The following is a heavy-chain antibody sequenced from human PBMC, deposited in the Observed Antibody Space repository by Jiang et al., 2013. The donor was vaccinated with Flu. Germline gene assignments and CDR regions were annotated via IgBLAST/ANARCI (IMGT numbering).Heavy chain of an antibody. CDR1: GYIFTDHY. J-gene: IGHJ5*02. CDR3: ARDISNKAARFYWWWLDP. CDR2: INPSGTGT. V-gene: IGHV1-46*01. Sequence: SGAEVKKPGASVKVSCKASGYIFTDHYMHWVRQAPGQGLEWMGLINPSGTGTKYAQKFQGRVTMTRDTSTSTDYMELNSLRSEDTAVYYCARDISNKAARFYWWWLDPWGQGTLVTVSS. D-gene: IGHD2-8*02.